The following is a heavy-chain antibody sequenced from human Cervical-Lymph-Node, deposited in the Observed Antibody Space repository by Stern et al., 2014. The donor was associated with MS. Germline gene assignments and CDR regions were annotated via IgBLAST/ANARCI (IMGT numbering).Heavy chain of an antibody. J-gene: IGHJ4*02. D-gene: IGHD2-8*02. CDR1: GGTFRTHP. CDR2: IIPFLNTA. CDR3: ASSLVASGH. V-gene: IGHV1-69*06. Sequence: QVQLGQSGAEVKKPGSSVKVSCKASGGTFRTHPITWVRQAPGLGLEWMGGIIPFLNTANYAQKFQGRITITADKSTGTNYMEISSLRSDDTAIYYCASSLVASGHWGQGTLVIVS.